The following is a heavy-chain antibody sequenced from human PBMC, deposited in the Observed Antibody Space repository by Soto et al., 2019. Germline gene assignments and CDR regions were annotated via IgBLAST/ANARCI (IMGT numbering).Heavy chain of an antibody. CDR2: IYYSGST. V-gene: IGHV4-39*01. Sequence: QLQLQESGPGLVKPSETLSLTCTVSGGSISSSSYYWGWIRQPPGKGLEWIGSIYYSGSTYYNPSLKSRVTISVDTSKNQFSLKLSSVTDADTAVYYCARLVWFGDLNYMDVWGKGTTVTVSS. CDR3: ARLVWFGDLNYMDV. CDR1: GGSISSSSYY. D-gene: IGHD3-10*01. J-gene: IGHJ6*03.